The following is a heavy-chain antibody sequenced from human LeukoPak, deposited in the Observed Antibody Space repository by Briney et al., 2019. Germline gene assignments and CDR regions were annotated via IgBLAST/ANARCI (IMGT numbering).Heavy chain of an antibody. J-gene: IGHJ6*03. D-gene: IGHD2-2*02. CDR1: GGSISNYY. CDR2: IYTSGST. CDR3: ARDQATAIHSTHYYYVDV. V-gene: IGHV4-4*07. Sequence: SETLSLTCTVSGGSISNYYWSWIRQPAGKGLEWIRRIYTSGSTNYNPSLKGRVTISVDKSKNHFSLKLSSVTAADTAVYYCARDQATAIHSTHYYYVDVWGKGTTVTVSS.